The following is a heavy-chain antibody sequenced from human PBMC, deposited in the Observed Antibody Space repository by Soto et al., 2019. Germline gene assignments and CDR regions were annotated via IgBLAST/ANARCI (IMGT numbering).Heavy chain of an antibody. CDR2: IIPILGIA. CDR1: GGTFSSYT. J-gene: IGHJ4*02. D-gene: IGHD3-16*01. Sequence: SVKVSCKASGGTFSSYTISWVRQAPGQGLEWMGRIIPILGIANYAQKFQGRVTITADKSTSTAYMELSSLRSEDTAVYYCARGTPQLAYYYFDYWGQGTLVTVSS. V-gene: IGHV1-69*02. CDR3: ARGTPQLAYYYFDY.